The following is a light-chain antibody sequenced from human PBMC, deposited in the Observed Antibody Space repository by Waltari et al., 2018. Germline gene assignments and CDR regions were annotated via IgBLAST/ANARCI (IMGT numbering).Light chain of an antibody. CDR1: QSVSSTD. Sequence: EIVLTQSPGTLSLSPGERATLTCRASQSVSSTDLAWYQQKPGRAPRLLIYGASSRATGIPDRFSGSGSGTDFTLTISRLEPEDFAVYYCQQYGSSPGFTFGPGTKVDIK. V-gene: IGKV3-20*01. CDR3: QQYGSSPGFT. J-gene: IGKJ3*01. CDR2: GAS.